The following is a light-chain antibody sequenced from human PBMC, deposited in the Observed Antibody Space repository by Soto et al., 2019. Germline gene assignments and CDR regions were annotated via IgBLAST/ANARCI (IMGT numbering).Light chain of an antibody. J-gene: IGKJ4*01. CDR3: QQRSNWPLT. V-gene: IGKV2D-29*01. CDR2: DAS. Sequence: DIVMTQTPLSLSVTPGQPSSISCKSSDSVLHSDGKTYLYWYQQKPGHAPRLLIYDASNRATGIPARFSGSGSGTDFTLTINSLEPEDFAVYYCQQRSNWPLTFGGGTKV. CDR1: DSVLHSDGKTY.